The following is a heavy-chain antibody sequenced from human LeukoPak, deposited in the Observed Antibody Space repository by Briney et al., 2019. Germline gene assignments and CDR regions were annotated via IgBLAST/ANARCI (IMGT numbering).Heavy chain of an antibody. J-gene: IGHJ4*02. Sequence: ASVKVSCKASEYTFTSYDINWVRQATGQGLEWMGWMNPNSGNTGYAQKFQGRVTMTRNTSISTAYMELSSLRSEDTAVYYCARETSSSPTLYYGSGSYSYWGQGTLVTVSS. CDR3: ARETSSSPTLYYGSGSYSY. CDR2: MNPNSGNT. CDR1: EYTFTSYD. V-gene: IGHV1-8*01. D-gene: IGHD3-10*01.